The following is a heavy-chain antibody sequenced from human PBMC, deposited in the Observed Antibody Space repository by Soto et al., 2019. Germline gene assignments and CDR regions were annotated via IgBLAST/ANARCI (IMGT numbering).Heavy chain of an antibody. Sequence: SETLSLTCAVYGGSFSGYYWSWIRQPPGMGLEWIAEINHSGITNYNPSLKSRVTISVDTSKNQFSLKLSSVTAADTAVYYCARHFSVDYFDFWGQGALVTVSS. CDR1: GGSFSGYY. CDR2: INHSGIT. CDR3: ARHFSVDYFDF. V-gene: IGHV4-34*01. J-gene: IGHJ4*02.